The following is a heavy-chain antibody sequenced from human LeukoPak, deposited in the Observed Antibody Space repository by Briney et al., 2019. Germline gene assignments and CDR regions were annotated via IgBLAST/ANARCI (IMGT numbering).Heavy chain of an antibody. J-gene: IGHJ4*02. V-gene: IGHV3-9*01. Sequence: GGSLRLSCAASGFTFDDYAMHWVRQAPGKGLEWVSGISWNSGSIGXXDSVXGRFTISRDNAKNSLYLQLNSLRAEDTAVYYCARSRFYFDYWGQGTLVTVSS. CDR2: ISWNSGSI. CDR1: GFTFDDYA. CDR3: ARSRFYFDY.